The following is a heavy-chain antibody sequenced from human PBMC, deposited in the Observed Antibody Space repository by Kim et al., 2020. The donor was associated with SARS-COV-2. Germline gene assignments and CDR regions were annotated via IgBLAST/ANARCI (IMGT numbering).Heavy chain of an antibody. Sequence: SETLSLTCTVSGGSVSSGSYYWSWIRQPPGKGLEWIGYFYYSGSTNYNPSLKSRVTISVDTSKNQFSLKLSSVTAADTAVYYCARVTSGSYDAFDIWGQG. CDR3: ARVTSGSYDAFDI. CDR2: FYYSGST. V-gene: IGHV4-61*01. J-gene: IGHJ3*02. CDR1: GGSVSSGSYY. D-gene: IGHD1-26*01.